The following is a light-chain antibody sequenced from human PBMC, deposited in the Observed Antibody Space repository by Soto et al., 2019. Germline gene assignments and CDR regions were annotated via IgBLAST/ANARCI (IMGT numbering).Light chain of an antibody. V-gene: IGKV3-11*01. CDR1: QSISNY. Sequence: EILLTQSPSTLSLSPGERATLSFMASQSISNYLGWYQQKPGQAPRLLISDASNRATGLPARFSGSGSGTEFTLTISSLQSEDFAVYYCQQYIYWPYTFGQGTKVDIK. CDR3: QQYIYWPYT. J-gene: IGKJ2*01. CDR2: DAS.